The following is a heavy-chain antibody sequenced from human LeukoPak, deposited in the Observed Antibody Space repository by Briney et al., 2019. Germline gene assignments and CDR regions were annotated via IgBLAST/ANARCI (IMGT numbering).Heavy chain of an antibody. CDR3: ARGGLMGAPGQRYEF. J-gene: IGHJ4*02. CDR2: INPSNGYT. D-gene: IGHD3-9*01. CDR1: AYAFTTYY. Sequence: ASVKVSCKASAYAFTTYYSHWVRQAPGQGLEWMGLINPSNGYTDYAQRFQGRVTMTRDTSTTTVYMELSSLRSEDTAVYYCARGGLMGAPGQRYEFWGQGTLVTVSS. V-gene: IGHV1-46*01.